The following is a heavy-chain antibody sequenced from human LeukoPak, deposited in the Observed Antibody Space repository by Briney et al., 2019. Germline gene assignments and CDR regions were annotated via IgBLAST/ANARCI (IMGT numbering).Heavy chain of an antibody. CDR3: ARDMQLST. CDR2: LSYDGSNK. V-gene: IGHV3-30-3*01. Sequence: GGPLRLSCAASGFTFSSYAMHWLRQAPGKGLEWVAVLSYDGSNKYYADSVRGGFTISRDNSKDTLFLQMNSLRAEDTAIYCFARDMQLSTWGLGTMVTDSS. J-gene: IGHJ3*01. D-gene: IGHD3-16*02. CDR1: GFTFSSYA.